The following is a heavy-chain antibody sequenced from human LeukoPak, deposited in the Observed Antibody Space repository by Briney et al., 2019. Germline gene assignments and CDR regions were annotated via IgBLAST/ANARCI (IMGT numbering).Heavy chain of an antibody. CDR1: GYTFTGYY. J-gene: IGHJ4*02. V-gene: IGHV1-69*04. D-gene: IGHD2-2*01. CDR2: IIPILGIA. Sequence: SVKVSCKASGYTFTGYYMHWVRQAPGQGLEWMGRIIPILGIANYAQKFQGRVTITADKSTSTAYMELSSLRSEDTAVYYCAREAVVPAAIVGPFDYWGQGTLVTVSS. CDR3: AREAVVPAAIVGPFDY.